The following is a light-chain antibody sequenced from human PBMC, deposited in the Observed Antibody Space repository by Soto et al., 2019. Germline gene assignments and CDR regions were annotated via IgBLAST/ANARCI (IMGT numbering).Light chain of an antibody. J-gene: IGKJ1*01. CDR3: QQYNSYWT. CDR1: QSISSY. V-gene: IGKV1-5*01. Sequence: DIQMTQYPSALSASVGDRITITRRASQSISSYLNWYQQKPGKSPKLLIYDASSLESGVPSRFSGSGSGTEFALTISSLQPDDFATYYCQQYNSYWTVGPVTQVEIK. CDR2: DAS.